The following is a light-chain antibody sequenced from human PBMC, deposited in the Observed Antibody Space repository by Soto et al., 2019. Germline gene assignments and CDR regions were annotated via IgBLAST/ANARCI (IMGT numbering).Light chain of an antibody. J-gene: IGKJ4*01. CDR2: AAS. V-gene: IGKV1-9*01. CDR3: QQLNSYPLT. Sequence: DIQLTQSPSFLSASVGDRVTITCRASQVINSYLAWYQQKPVKAPKRLIYAASNLQSGVPSRFSGSGSGTEFTLTISSLPTEDFASYYCQQLNSYPLTFGGGTKVEIK. CDR1: QVINSY.